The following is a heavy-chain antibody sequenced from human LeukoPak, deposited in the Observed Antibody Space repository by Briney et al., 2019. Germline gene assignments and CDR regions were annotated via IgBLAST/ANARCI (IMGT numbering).Heavy chain of an antibody. CDR1: GFTFSNAW. CDR2: IKSKTDGGTT. J-gene: IGHJ4*02. V-gene: IGHV3-15*01. D-gene: IGHD1-26*01. CDR3: TTDVTKWEPRDY. Sequence: GGSLRLSCAASGFTFSNAWISWVRQAPGKGLEWVGRIKSKTDGGTTDYAAPVKGRFTISRDDSKNTLYVHMNSRKTEYTTVYYCTTDVTKWEPRDYWGQGTLVTVSS.